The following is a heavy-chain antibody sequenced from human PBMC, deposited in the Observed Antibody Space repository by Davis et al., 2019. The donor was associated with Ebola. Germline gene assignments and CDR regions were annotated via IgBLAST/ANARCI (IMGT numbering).Heavy chain of an antibody. J-gene: IGHJ5*02. CDR3: ARLSAASFDP. Sequence: PSETLSLTCTVSGGSITTYYWGWIRQPPGKALEWIGYFSYTGTTNYNPSLESRVTISRDTSKNQFSLKLSSVTAADTAIYYCARLSAASFDPWGQGTLVTVSS. V-gene: IGHV4-59*08. CDR1: GGSITTYY. D-gene: IGHD5/OR15-5a*01. CDR2: FSYTGTT.